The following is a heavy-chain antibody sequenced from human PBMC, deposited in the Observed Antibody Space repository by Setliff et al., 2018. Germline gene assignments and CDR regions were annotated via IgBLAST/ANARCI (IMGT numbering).Heavy chain of an antibody. CDR3: AREVIDPVSSDAFDI. CDR2: ISAYTGRA. V-gene: IGHV4-30-4*01. D-gene: IGHD4-4*01. J-gene: IGHJ3*02. CDR1: GGSIRSGNDL. Sequence: SETLSLTCTVSGGSIRSGNDLWSWLRQSPGKGLEWIAYISAYTGRAYYNPSLQSRAALSADTSKSQFSLRLTSVTAADTAVYYCAREVIDPVSSDAFDI.